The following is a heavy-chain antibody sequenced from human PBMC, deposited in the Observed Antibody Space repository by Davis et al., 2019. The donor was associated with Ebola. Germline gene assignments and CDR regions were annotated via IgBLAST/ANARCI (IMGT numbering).Heavy chain of an antibody. J-gene: IGHJ5*02. CDR2: ISNDGGKR. CDR1: GFTFANYG. Sequence: GESLKISCVASGFTFANYGFHWVRQAPGQGLQWVAGISNDGGKRYYADSAEGRLTISRDNTQNTVYLEMSGLRREDAARYDCARDLLGSGKGWFEPWGQGTLVTVSS. D-gene: IGHD3-10*01. CDR3: ARDLLGSGKGWFEP. V-gene: IGHV3-30*03.